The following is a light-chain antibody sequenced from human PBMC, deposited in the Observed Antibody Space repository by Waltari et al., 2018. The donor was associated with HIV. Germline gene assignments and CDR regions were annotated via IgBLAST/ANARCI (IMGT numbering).Light chain of an antibody. J-gene: IGLJ2*01. CDR2: SNN. V-gene: IGLV1-44*01. Sequence: GASSNIGSNTVNWYQQLPGMAPKLILYSNNQRPSGVPDRFSGSKSGTSASLAISGLQSEDEGAYFCETWDARLNGVLFGGGTKLTVL. CDR3: ETWDARLNGVL. CDR1: SSNIGSNT.